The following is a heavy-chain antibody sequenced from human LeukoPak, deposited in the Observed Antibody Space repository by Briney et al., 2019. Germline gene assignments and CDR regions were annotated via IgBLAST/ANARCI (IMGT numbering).Heavy chain of an antibody. J-gene: IGHJ4*02. CDR1: GFTFSSYA. CDR3: ARSVGGSYPYFDY. V-gene: IGHV3-30*04. CDR2: ISYDGRNK. D-gene: IGHD3-16*01. Sequence: GRSLRLSCAASGFTFSSYAMHWVRQAPGKGLEWVAVISYDGRNKYYADSVKGRFTISRDNSKNTLYLQMNSLRAEDTAVYYCARSVGGSYPYFDYWGQGTLVTVSS.